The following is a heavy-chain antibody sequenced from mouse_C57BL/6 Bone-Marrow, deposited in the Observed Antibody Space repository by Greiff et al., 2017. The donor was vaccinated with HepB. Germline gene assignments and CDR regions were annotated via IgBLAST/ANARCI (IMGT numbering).Heavy chain of an antibody. CDR2: INTGGTYT. V-gene: IGHV5-6*01. J-gene: IGHJ2*01. Sequence: EVQGVESGGDLVKPGGSLKLSCVASGFTFSTSGMPWVRQTPDKRLEWVATINTGGTYTYYPESVKGRFTISKDTAKSTLFLQISTLKSEDTAMYYCVRDRFDYYFDYRGQDTTLTVSS. CDR1: GFTFSTSG. D-gene: IGHD2-14*01. CDR3: VRDRFDYYFDY.